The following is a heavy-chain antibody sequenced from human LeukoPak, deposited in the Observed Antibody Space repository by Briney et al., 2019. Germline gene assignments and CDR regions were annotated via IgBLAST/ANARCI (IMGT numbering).Heavy chain of an antibody. V-gene: IGHV3-23*01. Sequence: GGSLRLSCAASGFTFSSYAMSWVRQAPGKGLEWVSAISGSGGSTYYADSVKGRFTISRHNSKNTLYLQMNSLRAEDTAVYYCAKEGGDLYYYYYYMDVWGKGTTVTVSS. CDR3: AKEGGDLYYYYYYMDV. CDR2: ISGSGGST. J-gene: IGHJ6*03. CDR1: GFTFSSYA. D-gene: IGHD4-17*01.